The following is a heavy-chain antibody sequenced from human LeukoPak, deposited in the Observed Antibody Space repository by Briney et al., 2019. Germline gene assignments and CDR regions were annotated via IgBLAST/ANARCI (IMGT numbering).Heavy chain of an antibody. CDR2: IIPIFRTA. Sequence: ASVKVSCKASGGTFSSYAISWVRQAPGQGLEWMGGIIPIFRTANYAQKFQDRVTITADESTSKAYMELSSLRSEDTAVYYCARGVIGGSYFNWFDPWGQGTLVTVSS. V-gene: IGHV1-69*13. D-gene: IGHD1-26*01. CDR1: GGTFSSYA. CDR3: ARGVIGGSYFNWFDP. J-gene: IGHJ5*02.